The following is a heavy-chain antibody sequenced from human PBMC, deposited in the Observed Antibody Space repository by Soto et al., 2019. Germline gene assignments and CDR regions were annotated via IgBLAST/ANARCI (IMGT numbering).Heavy chain of an antibody. Sequence: GESLKISCKASGHSFTDYWISWVRQMPGKGLEWMARIDPSDSYTNYSPSFQGHVTISADKSLNTAFLQWSSLKASDSAMYYCARLRLIACINGAGYNGMYVCRQRTTVTVS. V-gene: IGHV5-10-1*01. CDR1: GHSFTDYW. CDR2: IDPSDSYT. D-gene: IGHD2-21*01. J-gene: IGHJ6*02. CDR3: ARLRLIACINGAGYNGMYV.